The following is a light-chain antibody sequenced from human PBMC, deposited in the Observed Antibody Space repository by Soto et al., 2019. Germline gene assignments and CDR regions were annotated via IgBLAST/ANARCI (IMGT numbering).Light chain of an antibody. J-gene: IGKJ1*01. CDR1: QTVPSDW. CDR3: QQYDTSPWT. V-gene: IGKV3-20*01. Sequence: EIVLTQSPGTLSLSPGERATLSCRASQTVPSDWLAWYRHKPGQAPRLLIYGASSRATGAPDRVSGIGSGTDFTLTINRLETEDFAVYYCQQYDTSPWTFGPGTKVEIK. CDR2: GAS.